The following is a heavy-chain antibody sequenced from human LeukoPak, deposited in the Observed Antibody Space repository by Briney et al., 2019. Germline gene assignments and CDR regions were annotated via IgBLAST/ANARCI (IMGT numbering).Heavy chain of an antibody. CDR3: YRTYTCGWYDDY. J-gene: IGHJ4*02. V-gene: IGHV3-48*03. CDR1: GFTFRIYE. Sequence: GGSLRLSCAACGFTFRIYEMNCVRQAPGKGLEWVSYISSSGNTIYYADSVKGRFTIYRDNAKKSLYLQVKGMAVEDTGAYYWYRTYTCGWYDDYGGQGTLVTVSS. D-gene: IGHD6-19*01. CDR2: ISSSGNTI.